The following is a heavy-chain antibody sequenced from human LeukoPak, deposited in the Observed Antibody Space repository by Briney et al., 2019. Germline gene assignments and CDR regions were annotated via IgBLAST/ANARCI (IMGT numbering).Heavy chain of an antibody. CDR3: ANRGRYYFDY. D-gene: IGHD6-25*01. J-gene: IGHJ4*02. V-gene: IGHV3-23*01. CDR2: IGSGGGS. Sequence: GSLRLSCATSGFTISNYAMSWVRQAPGKGLEWLSTIGSGGGSYYADSVKGRFTISRDNSINTLYLQMNSLRAEDTALYYCANRGRYYFDYWGQGALVTVSS. CDR1: GFTISNYA.